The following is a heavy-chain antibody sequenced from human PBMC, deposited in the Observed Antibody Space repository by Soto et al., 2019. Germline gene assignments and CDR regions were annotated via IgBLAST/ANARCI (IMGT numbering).Heavy chain of an antibody. CDR3: AHAGDYDLLTFDH. V-gene: IGHV2-5*02. CDR1: GFSLSTYHIG. Sequence: QITLKESGPTLVRPAQPLTLTCDFSGFSLSTYHIGVAWIRQPPGKALEWLALIYWDDDKRYSPSLKDRLAISKDTSSNQVVLTITNIDPGDSATYFCAHAGDYDLLTFDHWGPGTLVTVSS. CDR2: IYWDDDK. D-gene: IGHD4-17*01. J-gene: IGHJ4*02.